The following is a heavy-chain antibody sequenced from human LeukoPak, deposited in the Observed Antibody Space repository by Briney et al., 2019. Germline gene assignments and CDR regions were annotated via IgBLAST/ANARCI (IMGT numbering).Heavy chain of an antibody. Sequence: GASVKVSCKTSGYTFTSYYMHWVRQAPGQGLEWMGIINPSGGSTSYAQKFQGRVTMTRDTSTSTVYMELSSLRSEDTAVYYCATESQWLFYFDYWGQGTLVTVSS. CDR3: ATESQWLFYFDY. CDR1: GYTFTSYY. V-gene: IGHV1-46*01. J-gene: IGHJ4*02. D-gene: IGHD6-19*01. CDR2: INPSGGST.